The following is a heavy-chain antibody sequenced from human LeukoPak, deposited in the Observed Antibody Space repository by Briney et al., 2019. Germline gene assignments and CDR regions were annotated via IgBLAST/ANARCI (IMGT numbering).Heavy chain of an antibody. CDR1: GFTFSGYW. V-gene: IGHV3-7*01. Sequence: GGSLRLSCAASGFTFSGYWMSWVRQAPGKGLEWVANIKQDESEKYYVDSVKGRFTISRDNTKNTLYLQMNSLRDEDTAVYYCTRGRAYNYGYFDYWGQGTLVTVSS. D-gene: IGHD5-18*01. CDR3: TRGRAYNYGYFDY. CDR2: IKQDESEK. J-gene: IGHJ4*02.